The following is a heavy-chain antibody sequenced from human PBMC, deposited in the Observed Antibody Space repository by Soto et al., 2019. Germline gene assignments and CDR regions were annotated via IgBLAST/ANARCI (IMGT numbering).Heavy chain of an antibody. CDR3: AATVAFLELSFH. D-gene: IGHD3-3*01. J-gene: IGHJ4*02. CDR2: ISSSGSTI. Sequence: LSCAASGFTFSSYELNWVRQAPGKGLEWVSYISSSGSTIYYADSVKGRFTISRDNAKNSLYLQMNSLRAEDTAVYYCAATVAFLELSFHWGQGTLVTVSS. V-gene: IGHV3-48*03. CDR1: GFTFSSYE.